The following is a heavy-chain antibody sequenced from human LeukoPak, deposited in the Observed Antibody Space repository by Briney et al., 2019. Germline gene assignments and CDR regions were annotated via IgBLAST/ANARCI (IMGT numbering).Heavy chain of an antibody. CDR3: ARVLAVAGPGHFDY. CDR2: IIPIFGTA. D-gene: IGHD6-19*01. V-gene: IGHV1-69*06. J-gene: IGHJ4*02. Sequence: SVKVSCKASGGTFSSYAISWVRQAPGQGLEWMGGIIPIFGTANYAQKFQGRVTITADKSTSTAYMELSSLRSEDTAVYYCARVLAVAGPGHFDYWGQGTLVTVSS. CDR1: GGTFSSYA.